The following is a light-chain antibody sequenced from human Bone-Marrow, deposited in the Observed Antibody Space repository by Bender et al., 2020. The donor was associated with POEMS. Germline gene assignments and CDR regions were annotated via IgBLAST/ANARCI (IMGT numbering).Light chain of an antibody. CDR1: NSNIGTNA. CDR3: AAWDAGLSCAV. J-gene: IGLJ3*02. Sequence: QSVLTQPPSASGTPGPRVTISCSGSNSNIGTNAVNWYQQFPGTAPKLLIYSDNQLPSGVPDRLYAFKSGTSASLASSGWQSGDVADYYWAAWDAGLSCAVFGARTKRAVL. CDR2: SDN. V-gene: IGLV1-44*01.